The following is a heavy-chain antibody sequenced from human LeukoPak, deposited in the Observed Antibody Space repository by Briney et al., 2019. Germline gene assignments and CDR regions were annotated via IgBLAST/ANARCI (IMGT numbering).Heavy chain of an antibody. Sequence: GGSLRLSCAASGFTFSSYAMHWVRHAPGEGLEWVAVISYDGSNKYYADSVKGRFTISGDNSKNTLYPQMNSLRAEDTAVYYCARRSYYADYFDYWGQGTLVTVSS. J-gene: IGHJ4*02. D-gene: IGHD3-10*01. CDR1: GFTFSSYA. CDR3: ARRSYYADYFDY. CDR2: ISYDGSNK. V-gene: IGHV3-30*01.